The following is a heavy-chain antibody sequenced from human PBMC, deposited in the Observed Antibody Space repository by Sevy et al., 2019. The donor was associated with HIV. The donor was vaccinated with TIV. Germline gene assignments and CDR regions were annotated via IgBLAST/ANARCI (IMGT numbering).Heavy chain of an antibody. CDR2: IRSKPAGGAI. CDR1: GFTFSNAW. J-gene: IGHJ4*02. Sequence: GGSLRLSCEGSGFTFSNAWMNWVRQAPGKGLEWVGRIRSKPAGGAIEDAESVKGRFSLSRDDSQNIVNLQMNSLKTEDTAVYYCATGGYYFDFWGQGALVTVS. V-gene: IGHV3-15*07. CDR3: ATGGYYFDF.